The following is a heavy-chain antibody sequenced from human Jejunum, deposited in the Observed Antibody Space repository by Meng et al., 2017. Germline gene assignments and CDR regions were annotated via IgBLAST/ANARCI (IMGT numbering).Heavy chain of an antibody. CDR1: GFTFDHYA. CDR2: ISYDGRNQ. V-gene: IGHV3-30-3*01. CDR3: AREITGFYVAC. Sequence: QVQLVESGGVVVRPGRSLRLSCAASGFTFDHYAMHWVRQAPGEGLEWVALISYDGRNQYYADSVKGRFTISRDDSTSKLYLQMNSLRTEDTALYYCAREITGFYVACWGQGTLVTVSS. J-gene: IGHJ4*02.